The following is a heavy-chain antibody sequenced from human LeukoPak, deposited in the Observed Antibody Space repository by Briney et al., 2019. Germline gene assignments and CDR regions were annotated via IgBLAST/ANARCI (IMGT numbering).Heavy chain of an antibody. CDR1: GGSINGYY. V-gene: IGHV4-4*07. CDR2: IYTSGST. J-gene: IGHJ6*02. D-gene: IGHD6-19*01. CDR3: ARDCTDGSGCCNYYYYGMDV. Sequence: SETLSLPCTVSGGSINGYYWRWIPQPAGKGLEWIGRIYTSGSTNYNPSLKSRVTMPVDTSKTQFPLKLSCVAAADTAVYYCARDCTDGSGCCNYYYYGMDVWGQGTTVTVSS.